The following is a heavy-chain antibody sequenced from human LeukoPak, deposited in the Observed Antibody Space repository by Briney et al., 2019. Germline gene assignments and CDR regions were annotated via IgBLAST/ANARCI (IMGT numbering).Heavy chain of an antibody. CDR2: ITPSGSAT. J-gene: IGHJ5*02. V-gene: IGHV3-11*01. Sequence: GGSLRLSCAASAYSFSDYYMGWIRQAPGRGLEWVSYITPSGSATYYADSVKGRFTISRDNAKNSLYLQVNSLRGEDTAVYYCARRYCSGGNCYPLFDPWGQGTLVTVSS. D-gene: IGHD2-15*01. CDR1: AYSFSDYY. CDR3: ARRYCSGGNCYPLFDP.